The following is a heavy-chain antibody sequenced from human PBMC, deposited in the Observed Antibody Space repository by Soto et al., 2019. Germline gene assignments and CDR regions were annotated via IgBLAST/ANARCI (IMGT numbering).Heavy chain of an antibody. V-gene: IGHV4-59*01. Sequence: LSLTCTVSGGSIRNVYWSWIRQAPGKGLEWIGFIFHSGNAKYNPSLKSRVTISVDTSKNQFSLGLDSVTAADTAVYFCARAHAPTLPFDYWGQGTLVTVSS. D-gene: IGHD2-15*01. CDR1: GGSIRNVY. CDR2: IFHSGNA. CDR3: ARAHAPTLPFDY. J-gene: IGHJ4*01.